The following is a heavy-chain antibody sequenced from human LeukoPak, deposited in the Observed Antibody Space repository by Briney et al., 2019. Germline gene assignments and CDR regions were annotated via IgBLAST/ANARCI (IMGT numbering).Heavy chain of an antibody. D-gene: IGHD6-13*01. CDR2: IKSKTDGGTT. V-gene: IGHV3-15*01. CDR3: TRDLRGSSWYLDAFDI. J-gene: IGHJ3*02. CDR1: GFTFTSYA. Sequence: GGSLRLSCAVSGFTFTSYAISWVRQAPGKGLEWVGRIKSKTDGGTTDYAAPVKGRFTISRDDSKSIAYLQMNSLKTEDTAVYYCTRDLRGSSWYLDAFDIWGQGTMVTVSS.